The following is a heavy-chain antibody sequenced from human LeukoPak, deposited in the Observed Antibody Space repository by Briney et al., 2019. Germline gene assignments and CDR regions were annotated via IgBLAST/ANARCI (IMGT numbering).Heavy chain of an antibody. CDR2: ITISGKTA. CDR3: VRNGIVGPTNAFDI. D-gene: IGHD1-26*01. Sequence: PGGSLRLSCLASGFTFSNYAMSWVRQAPGKGLEWVSGITISGKTAYYADSVKGRFTISRDNFKNTLYLQMNSLRAEDTAIYYCVRNGIVGPTNAFDIWGHGTMVTVSS. CDR1: GFTFSNYA. J-gene: IGHJ3*02. V-gene: IGHV3-23*01.